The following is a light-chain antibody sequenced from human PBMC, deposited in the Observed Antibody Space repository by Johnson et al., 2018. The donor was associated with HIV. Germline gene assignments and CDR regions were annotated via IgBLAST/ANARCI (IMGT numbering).Light chain of an antibody. CDR3: GTWDSSLNAYV. CDR2: DNN. CDR1: NSNIGHNY. Sequence: QSVLTQPPSVSAAPGQKVTISCSGSNSNIGHNYVSWYQQLPGTAPKLLIYDNNKRPSGIPDRFSGSKSGTSATLAITGLQTGDEADYYCGTWDSSLNAYVFGAATKVAVL. J-gene: IGLJ1*01. V-gene: IGLV1-51*01.